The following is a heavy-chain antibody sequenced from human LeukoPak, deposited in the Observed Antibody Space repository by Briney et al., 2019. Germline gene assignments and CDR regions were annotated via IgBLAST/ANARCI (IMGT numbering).Heavy chain of an antibody. D-gene: IGHD5-12*01. CDR3: AKDRYSGYETYYYYYYMDV. V-gene: IGHV3-33*06. J-gene: IGHJ6*03. CDR2: IWYDGGNK. CDR1: GFTFSSYG. Sequence: AGGSLRLSCAASGFTFSSYGMHWVRQAPGKGLEWVAVIWYDGGNKYYADSVKGRFTISRDNSKNTLYLQMNSLRAEDTAVYYCAKDRYSGYETYYYYYYMDVWGKGTTVTVSS.